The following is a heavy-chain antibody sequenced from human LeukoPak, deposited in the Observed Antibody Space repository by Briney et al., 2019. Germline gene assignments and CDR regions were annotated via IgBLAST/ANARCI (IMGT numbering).Heavy chain of an antibody. CDR2: IKLDGSEK. CDR3: ARDQYDTWSRRGNFDS. CDR1: GFTFGKYW. Sequence: PGGSLRLSCVASGFTFGKYWMSWVRQAPGKGLEWGANIKLDGSEKNYVDSVKGRFTISRDNTKNSLYLQMNSLRVEDTAVFYCARDQYDTWSRRGNFDSWGQGTLVIVSS. J-gene: IGHJ4*02. D-gene: IGHD3-3*01. V-gene: IGHV3-7*03.